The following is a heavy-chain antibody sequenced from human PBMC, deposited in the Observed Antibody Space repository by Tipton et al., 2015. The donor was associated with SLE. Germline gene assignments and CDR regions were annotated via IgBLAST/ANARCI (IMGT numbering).Heavy chain of an antibody. J-gene: IGHJ5*02. D-gene: IGHD2-2*01. Sequence: TLSLTCTVSIGSISSYYWSWIRQPPGKGLEWIGEVDHSGTTIYNPSFKSRVSMSADTSKNQFSLNLRSATAADTAVYYCARGGGSIAGRWFDPWGQGTPVTVSS. CDR3: ARGGGSIAGRWFDP. CDR1: IGSISSYY. V-gene: IGHV4-34*01. CDR2: VDHSGTT.